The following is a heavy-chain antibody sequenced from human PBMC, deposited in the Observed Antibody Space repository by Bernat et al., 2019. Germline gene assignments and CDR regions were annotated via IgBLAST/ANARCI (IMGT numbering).Heavy chain of an antibody. CDR1: GDSVSSNSGA. Sequence: QVQLQQSGPGLVKPSQTLSLTCAISGDSVSSNSGAWNWIRQSPSRGLAWLGRTYYGSKWYNVYAPSVKSRITINPDTSKNQFSLQLDSLTPEDTAVYYCARVRYSNSYYYHYMDVWGKGTTVTVSS. D-gene: IGHD6-6*01. CDR2: TYYGSKWYN. J-gene: IGHJ6*03. V-gene: IGHV6-1*01. CDR3: ARVRYSNSYYYHYMDV.